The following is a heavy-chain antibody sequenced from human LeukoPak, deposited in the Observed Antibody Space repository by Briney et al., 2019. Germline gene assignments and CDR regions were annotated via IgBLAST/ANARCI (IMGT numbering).Heavy chain of an antibody. Sequence: ASVKVSCKASGYTFTTYGISWVRQAPGQGLEWMGWISAYNGNTNYAQRLQGRVTMTTDTSTSTAYMELRSLRSDDTAVYYCARDWCSSTSCYQNWFDPWGQGTLVTVSS. CDR1: GYTFTTYG. CDR3: ARDWCSSTSCYQNWFDP. V-gene: IGHV1-18*01. J-gene: IGHJ5*02. D-gene: IGHD2-2*01. CDR2: ISAYNGNT.